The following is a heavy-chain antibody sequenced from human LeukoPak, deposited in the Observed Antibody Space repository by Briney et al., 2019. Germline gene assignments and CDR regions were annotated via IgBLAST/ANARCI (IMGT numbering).Heavy chain of an antibody. J-gene: IGHJ4*02. CDR3: ARDPGLIRGDFDY. CDR2: ISGSGGST. V-gene: IGHV3-23*01. CDR1: RFTFSSYA. Sequence: PGGSLRLSCAASRFTFSSYAMSWVRQAPGKGLEWVSAISGSGGSTYYADSVKGRFTISRDNSKNTLYLQMNSLRAEDTAVYYCARDPGLIRGDFDYWGQGTLVTVSS. D-gene: IGHD3-16*01.